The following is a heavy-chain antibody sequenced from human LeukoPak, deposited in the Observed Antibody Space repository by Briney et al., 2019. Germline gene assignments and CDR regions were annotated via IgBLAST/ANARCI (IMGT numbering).Heavy chain of an antibody. CDR1: GFTFSSYS. J-gene: IGHJ4*02. V-gene: IGHV3-21*01. CDR2: ISSSSSYI. CDR3: ARDRGEYYYDSSGPYDY. D-gene: IGHD3-22*01. Sequence: GGSLRLSCAASGFTFSSYSMNWVRQAPGKGLEWVSSISSSSSYIYYADSVKGRFTISRDNAKNSLYLQMNSLRAEDTAVYYCARDRGEYYYDSSGPYDYWGQGTLVTVSS.